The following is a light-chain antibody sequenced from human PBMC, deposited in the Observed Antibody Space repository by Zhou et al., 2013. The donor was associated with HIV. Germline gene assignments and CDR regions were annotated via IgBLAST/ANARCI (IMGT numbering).Light chain of an antibody. CDR3: QQYNDWAGT. V-gene: IGKV3-15*01. CDR1: QSVGDN. CDR2: GAS. Sequence: ETVMTQSPATLSVSPGERATLSCRASQSVGDNLAWYQQKPGQAPRLLIYGASNRVTGIPARFSGSGSGTEFTLTISSMQSEDFAVYYCQQYNDWAGTFGQGTKVEI. J-gene: IGKJ1*01.